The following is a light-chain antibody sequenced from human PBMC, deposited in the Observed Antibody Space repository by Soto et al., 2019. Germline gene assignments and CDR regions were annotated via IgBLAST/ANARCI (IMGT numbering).Light chain of an antibody. CDR3: LSHTTSSSYV. Sequence: QSVLTQPASVSGSPGQSITISCTGTSSDVGAYNRVSWYQQHSGKAPKLMIYEVSNRPSGASNRFSGSKSGNTASLTISGLQAEDEADYYCLSHTTSSSYVFGTGTRSPS. CDR1: SSDVGAYNR. V-gene: IGLV2-14*01. CDR2: EVS. J-gene: IGLJ1*01.